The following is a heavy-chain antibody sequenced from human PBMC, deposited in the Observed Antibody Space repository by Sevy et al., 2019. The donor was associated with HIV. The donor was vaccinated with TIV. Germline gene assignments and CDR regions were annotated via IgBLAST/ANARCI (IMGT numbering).Heavy chain of an antibody. CDR2: ISGYNDNT. D-gene: IGHD6-13*01. V-gene: IGHV1-18*01. CDR3: ARGLTTAGTGFDY. J-gene: IGHJ4*02. Sequence: ASVKVSCKASGYNFITYGINWVRQAPGQGLEWMGWISGYNDNTNYGQNFQGRVTMTTHTSTSTAYMELGSLRSDDTAVYYCARGLTTAGTGFDYWGQGTVVTVSS. CDR1: GYNFITYG.